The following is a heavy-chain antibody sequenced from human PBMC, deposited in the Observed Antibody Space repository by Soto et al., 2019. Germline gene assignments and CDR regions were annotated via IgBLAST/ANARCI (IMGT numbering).Heavy chain of an antibody. Sequence: GASVEVSCKASGYTLTSYSMHWGRQGPGQRPEWMGWINAGNGNTKYSQKFQGRVTITRDTSASTAYMELSSLRSEDTAVYYCARDRNWNSPPAYYFDYWGQGTLVTVSS. CDR3: ARDRNWNSPPAYYFDY. J-gene: IGHJ4*02. CDR1: GYTLTSYS. V-gene: IGHV1-3*01. D-gene: IGHD1-7*01. CDR2: INAGNGNT.